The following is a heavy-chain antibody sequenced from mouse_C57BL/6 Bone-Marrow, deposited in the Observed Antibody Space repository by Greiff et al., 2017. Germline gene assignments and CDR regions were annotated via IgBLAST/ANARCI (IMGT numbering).Heavy chain of an antibody. CDR3: ASTGTEDYWYFDV. D-gene: IGHD4-1*02. Sequence: QVQLQQSGAELVKPGASVKMSCKASGYTFTSYWITWVKQRPGQGLEWIGDIYPGSGSTNYNEKFKSKATLTVDPSSSTAYMQLSSLTSEDSAVYYCASTGTEDYWYFDVWGTGTTVTVSS. J-gene: IGHJ1*03. CDR2: IYPGSGST. V-gene: IGHV1-55*01. CDR1: GYTFTSYW.